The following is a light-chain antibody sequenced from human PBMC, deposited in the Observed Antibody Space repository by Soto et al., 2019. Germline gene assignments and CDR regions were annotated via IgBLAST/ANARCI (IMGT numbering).Light chain of an antibody. CDR1: SSNIGSNT. Sequence: QSVLTQPPSASGTPGQRVTISCSGSSSNIGSNTVNWYQQLPGTAPXLLIYXXXXRXXGXPXXFSGSKSGTXXXXXXSGLQSEDEADYYCAAWDDSLNAVVFGGGTKLTVL. CDR3: AAWDDSLNAVV. V-gene: IGLV1-44*01. J-gene: IGLJ2*01. CDR2: XXX.